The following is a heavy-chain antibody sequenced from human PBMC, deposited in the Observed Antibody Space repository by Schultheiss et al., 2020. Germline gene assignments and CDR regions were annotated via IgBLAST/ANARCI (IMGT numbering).Heavy chain of an antibody. J-gene: IGHJ6*02. V-gene: IGHV4-34*01. Sequence: SATLSLTCAVYGGSFSGYYWSWIRQPPGKGLEWIGEINHSGSTNYNPSLKSRVTISVDTSKNQFSLKLSSVTAADTAVYYCARDYYGMDVWGQGTTVTVSS. CDR2: INHSGST. CDR3: ARDYYGMDV. CDR1: GGSFSGYY.